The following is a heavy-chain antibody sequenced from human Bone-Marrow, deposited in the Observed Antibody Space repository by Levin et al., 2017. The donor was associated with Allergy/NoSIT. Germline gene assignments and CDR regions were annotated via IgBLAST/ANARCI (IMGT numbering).Heavy chain of an antibody. Sequence: PGESLKISCKASGYNFGSYGVNWVRQAPGQGLEWLGWISPTTGDTTLVHNVQGRLTMTTDTSTNTAYMELRSLRYDDTAVYYCARGGPGKNILFLDWGQGTLVTVSS. CDR2: ISPTTGDT. CDR1: GYNFGSYG. CDR3: ARGGPGKNILFLD. J-gene: IGHJ4*02. V-gene: IGHV1-18*01. D-gene: IGHD2/OR15-2a*01.